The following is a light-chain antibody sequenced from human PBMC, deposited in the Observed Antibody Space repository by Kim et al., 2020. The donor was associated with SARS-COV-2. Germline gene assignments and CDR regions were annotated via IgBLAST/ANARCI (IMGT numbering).Light chain of an antibody. Sequence: QSVLTQPASVSGSPGQSITISCAGTSSDVGGYDYVSWYQQQPGKVPKLMIYDVTNRPSGVSNRFSGSKSGNTASLTISGLQAEDEADYYCSSYTSSSSRVFRGGTQLTVL. CDR2: DVT. CDR1: SSDVGGYDY. CDR3: SSYTSSSSRV. J-gene: IGLJ3*02. V-gene: IGLV2-14*03.